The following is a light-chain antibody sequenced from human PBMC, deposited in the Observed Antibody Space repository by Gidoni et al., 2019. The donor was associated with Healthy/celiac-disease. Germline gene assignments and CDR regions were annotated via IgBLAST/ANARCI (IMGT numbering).Light chain of an antibody. V-gene: IGKV1-39*01. CDR2: AAS. Sequence: DIQLPQSPSSLSASVGDRVTIPSRASQSISSYLNWDQQKPGKAPKLLTDAASSVKSGVQSRFSGSGSGTDFTLTISSLQPEDFATYYCKKSYSTPRTFGQGTKVEIK. CDR3: KKSYSTPRT. CDR1: QSISSY. J-gene: IGKJ1*01.